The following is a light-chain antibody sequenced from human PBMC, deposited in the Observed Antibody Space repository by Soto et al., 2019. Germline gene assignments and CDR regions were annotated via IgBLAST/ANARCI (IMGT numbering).Light chain of an antibody. CDR3: QSFDTSPV. Sequence: QSVLTQPPSVSGAPGQRVTISCTGSSSNIGAGYDVQWYQQLPGTDPKLLIYGNTNRPSGVPDRCSGSKSGTAASLAITGLHAEDEADYYCQSFDTSPVFGEGTKLTVL. J-gene: IGLJ2*01. CDR1: SSNIGAGYD. CDR2: GNT. V-gene: IGLV1-40*01.